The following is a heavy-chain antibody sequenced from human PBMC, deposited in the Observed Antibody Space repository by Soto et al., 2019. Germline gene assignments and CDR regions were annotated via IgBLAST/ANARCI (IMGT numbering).Heavy chain of an antibody. J-gene: IGHJ4*02. D-gene: IGHD3-10*01. CDR3: ARDSKHLLLWFGESHFDY. V-gene: IGHV1-2*04. CDR1: GYTFTGYY. CDR2: INPNSGGT. Sequence: ASVKVSCKASGYTFTGYYMHWVRQAPGQGLEWMGWINPNSGGTNYAQKFQGWVTMTRDTSISTAYMELSRLRSDDTAVYYCARDSKHLLLWFGESHFDYWGQGTLVTVSS.